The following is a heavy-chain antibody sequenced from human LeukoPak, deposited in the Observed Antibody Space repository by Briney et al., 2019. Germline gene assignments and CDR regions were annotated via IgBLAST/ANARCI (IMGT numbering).Heavy chain of an antibody. V-gene: IGHV3-7*01. Sequence: GGSLRLSCAASGFTFRIYWIVWVRQAPGKGVVWVANTKIDGTAEYYADSVRGRFTTSRNNANNFLYLQMNSLRGEDTAVYYCARDGGLHTNFDYWGQGTLVTVSS. CDR3: ARDGGLHTNFDY. D-gene: IGHD2-15*01. J-gene: IGHJ4*02. CDR2: TKIDGTAE. CDR1: GFTFRIYW.